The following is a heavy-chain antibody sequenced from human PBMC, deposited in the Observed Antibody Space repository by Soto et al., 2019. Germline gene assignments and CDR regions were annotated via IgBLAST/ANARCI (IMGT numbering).Heavy chain of an antibody. V-gene: IGHV3-30*18. J-gene: IGHJ6*02. D-gene: IGHD2-21*02. CDR3: AKEAGGDFAAEIGYYYGMDV. Sequence: PGGSLRLSCAASGFTFSSYGMHWVRQAPGKGLEWVAVISYDGSNKYYADSVKGRFTISRDNSKDTLYLQMNSLRAEDMAVYYCAKEAGGDFAAEIGYYYGMDVWGQGTTVTVSS. CDR2: ISYDGSNK. CDR1: GFTFSSYG.